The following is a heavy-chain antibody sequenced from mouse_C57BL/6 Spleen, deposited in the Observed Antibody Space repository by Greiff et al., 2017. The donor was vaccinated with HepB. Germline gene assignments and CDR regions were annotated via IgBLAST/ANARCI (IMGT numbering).Heavy chain of an antibody. CDR1: GYTFTSYW. CDR2: IDPSDSYT. D-gene: IGHD3-1*01. CDR3: ARSGRDYFDY. V-gene: IGHV1-50*01. J-gene: IGHJ2*01. Sequence: QVQLQQPGAELVKPGASVKLSCKASGYTFTSYWMQWVKQRPGPGLEWIGEIDPSDSYTNYNQKFKGKATLTVDTSSSTAYMQLSSLTSEDSAVYYCARSGRDYFDYWGQGTTLTVSS.